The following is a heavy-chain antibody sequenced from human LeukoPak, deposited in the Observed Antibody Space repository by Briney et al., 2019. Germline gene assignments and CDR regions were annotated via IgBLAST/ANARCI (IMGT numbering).Heavy chain of an antibody. CDR3: ANTDYYDTSALDY. CDR1: GFTFSSYA. J-gene: IGHJ4*02. D-gene: IGHD3-22*01. V-gene: IGHV3-23*01. Sequence: GGSLRLSCAASGFTFSSYAMSWVRQAPGKXLEWVSAIRRTGGSTYYADSVKGRFTISRDNSKNTLYLQMNSLRAEDTAVYYCANTDYYDTSALDYWGQGTLVTVSS. CDR2: IRRTGGST.